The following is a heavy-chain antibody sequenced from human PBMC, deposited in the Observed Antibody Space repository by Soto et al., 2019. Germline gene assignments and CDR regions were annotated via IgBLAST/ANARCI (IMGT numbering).Heavy chain of an antibody. CDR1: GYTFTSYD. D-gene: IGHD6-19*01. V-gene: IGHV1-8*01. CDR3: ARGRVAVAGTYYYYYYGMDV. Sequence: QVQLVQSGAEVKKPGASVKVSCKASGYTFTSYDINWVRQATRQGLEWMGWMNPNSGNTGYAQKFQGRVTMTRNTSISTAYMELSSLRSEDTAVYYCARGRVAVAGTYYYYYYGMDVWGQGTTVTVSS. CDR2: MNPNSGNT. J-gene: IGHJ6*02.